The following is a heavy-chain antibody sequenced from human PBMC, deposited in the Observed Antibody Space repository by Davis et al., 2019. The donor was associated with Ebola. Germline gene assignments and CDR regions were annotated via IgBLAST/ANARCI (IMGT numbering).Heavy chain of an antibody. CDR1: GGSFSSHP. Sequence: SVKVSCKTSGGSFSSHPISWVRQAPRQGLEWMGGIIPTFDTPHYDQKFQGRITMTADASTSTAYMELSSLRSEDTATYLCARDFYGGNYYFDYWGPGTRVTVSS. V-gene: IGHV1-69*13. J-gene: IGHJ4*02. CDR2: IIPTFDTP. D-gene: IGHD3-16*01. CDR3: ARDFYGGNYYFDY.